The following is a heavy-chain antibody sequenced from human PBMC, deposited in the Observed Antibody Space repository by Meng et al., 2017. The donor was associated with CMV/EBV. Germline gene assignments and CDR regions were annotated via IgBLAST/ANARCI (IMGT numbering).Heavy chain of an antibody. CDR1: GFTFSDYY. CDR2: ISTSGSTI. Sequence: GESLKISCAASGFTFSDYYMSWIRQAPGKGLEWVSYISTSGSTIYYADSVKGRFTISRDNAKNSLYLQMNSLRAEDTAVYYCARDLTGSYSAWGQGTLVTVSS. V-gene: IGHV3-11*01. CDR3: ARDLTGSYSA. D-gene: IGHD1-26*01. J-gene: IGHJ4*02.